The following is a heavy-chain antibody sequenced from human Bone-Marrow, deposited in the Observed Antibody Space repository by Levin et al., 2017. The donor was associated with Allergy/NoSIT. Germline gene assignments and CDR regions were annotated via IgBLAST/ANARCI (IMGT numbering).Heavy chain of an antibody. CDR1: GYTFTDYY. D-gene: IGHD3-22*01. V-gene: IGHV1-2*02. CDR3: ARDPDYYDRAFDT. CDR2: INPNSGGT. J-gene: IGHJ3*02. Sequence: PGESLKISCKASGYTFTDYYMNWVRQAPGQGLEWMGWINPNSGGTNYAQKFQGRVTMTRDTSISTAYMELSGLRSDDTAVYYCARDPDYYDRAFDTWGQGTMVTVSS.